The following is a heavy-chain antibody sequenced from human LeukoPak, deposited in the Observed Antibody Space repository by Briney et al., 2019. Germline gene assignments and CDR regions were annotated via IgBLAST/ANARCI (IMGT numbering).Heavy chain of an antibody. CDR2: ISDSGDGT. Sequence: GGSLRLSCAGSGFTFRSYAMSWVRQSPVKGLEWVSAISDSGDGTYYADSVKARFTISRDNAKNSLYLQMNSLRAEDTAVYYCAREAWYSSSWKDYWGQGTLVTVSS. J-gene: IGHJ4*02. D-gene: IGHD6-13*01. V-gene: IGHV3-23*01. CDR1: GFTFRSYA. CDR3: AREAWYSSSWKDY.